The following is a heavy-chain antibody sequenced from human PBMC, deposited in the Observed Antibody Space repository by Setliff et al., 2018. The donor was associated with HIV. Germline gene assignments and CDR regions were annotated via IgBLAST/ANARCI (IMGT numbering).Heavy chain of an antibody. J-gene: IGHJ4*02. CDR2: VDPEDGET. D-gene: IGHD3-22*01. CDR1: GYTFTDYY. V-gene: IGHV1-69-2*01. CDR3: TTPLDSSGYFGSDYFDY. Sequence: ASVKVSCKASGYTFTDYYIHWVQQAPGKGLEWMGRVDPEDGETTYAEKFQGRITITADTSTDTAYLEFSSLRSEDSAFYYCTTPLDSSGYFGSDYFDYWGQGALVTVSS.